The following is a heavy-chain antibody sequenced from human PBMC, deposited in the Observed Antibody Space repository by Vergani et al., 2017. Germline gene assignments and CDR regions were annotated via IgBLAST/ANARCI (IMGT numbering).Heavy chain of an antibody. Sequence: QVQLQESGPGLVEPSETLSLTCTVSGDSISGYYWNWIRQPAGKGLEWIGRIFITGSTNYNPSLKSRVIMSVDTSKNQVSLKVRSVTAADTAIYLCARERPDDYGGRVDHWGQGTLVTVSS. D-gene: IGHD4-23*01. CDR2: IFITGST. CDR3: ARERPDDYGGRVDH. V-gene: IGHV4-4*07. CDR1: GDSISGYY. J-gene: IGHJ4*02.